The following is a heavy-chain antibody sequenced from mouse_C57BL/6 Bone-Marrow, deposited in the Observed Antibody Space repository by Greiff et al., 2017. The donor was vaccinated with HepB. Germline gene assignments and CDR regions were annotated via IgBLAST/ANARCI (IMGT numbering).Heavy chain of an antibody. CDR3: AKMNYDYDAMDY. J-gene: IGHJ4*01. CDR2: INPSSGYT. Sequence: VQLQQSGASLSQHGSSFPLTCTASSYTFTSYWMHWVKQRPGQGLEWIGYINPSSGYTKYNQKFKDKATLTADKSSSTADMQLSSLTYEDSAVYYCAKMNYDYDAMDYWGQGTSVTVSS. V-gene: IGHV1-7*01. D-gene: IGHD1-1*02. CDR1: SYTFTSYW.